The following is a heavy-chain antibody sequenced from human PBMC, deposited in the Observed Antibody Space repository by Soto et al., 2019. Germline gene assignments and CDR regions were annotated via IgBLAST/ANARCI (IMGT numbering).Heavy chain of an antibody. D-gene: IGHD2-21*02. V-gene: IGHV3-30*18. Sequence: GESLRLSCAASGFTFSTFGMHWVRQAPGKGLEWVAVISYDGTNKYYADSVKGRFTISRDNSKNTLYLQMNSLRAEDTAVYYCAKDSEDYCGGDCFQDYWGQGTLVTVSS. CDR2: ISYDGTNK. CDR1: GFTFSTFG. J-gene: IGHJ4*02. CDR3: AKDSEDYCGGDCFQDY.